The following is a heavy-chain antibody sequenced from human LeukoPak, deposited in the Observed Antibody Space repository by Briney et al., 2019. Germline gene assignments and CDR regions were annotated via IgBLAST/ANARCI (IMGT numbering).Heavy chain of an antibody. V-gene: IGHV1-69*05. CDR3: ARGGVYYDSSAYPICCFDY. D-gene: IGHD3-22*01. J-gene: IGHJ4*02. Sequence: GASVKVSCKASGGTFSSYAISWVRQAPGQGLEWMGGIIPIFGTANYAQKFQGRVTITTDESTSTAYMELSSLRSEDTAVYYCARGGVYYDSSAYPICCFDYWGQGTLVTVSS. CDR1: GGTFSSYA. CDR2: IIPIFGTA.